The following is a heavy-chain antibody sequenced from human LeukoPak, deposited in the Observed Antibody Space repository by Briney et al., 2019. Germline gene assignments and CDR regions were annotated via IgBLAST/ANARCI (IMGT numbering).Heavy chain of an antibody. V-gene: IGHV5-51*01. D-gene: IGHD6-13*01. CDR3: ARGFLSSSWYNWFDP. Sequence: GESLKISCKGSGYSFTSYWIGWVRQMPGKGLEWMGIIYPGDSDTRYSPSFQGQVTISADKSISTAYLQWSSLKASDTAMYYCARGFLSSSWYNWFDPWGQGTLVTVSS. CDR2: IYPGDSDT. CDR1: GYSFTSYW. J-gene: IGHJ5*02.